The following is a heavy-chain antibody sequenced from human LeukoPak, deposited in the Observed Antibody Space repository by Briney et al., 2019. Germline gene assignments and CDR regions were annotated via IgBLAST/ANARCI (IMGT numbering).Heavy chain of an antibody. D-gene: IGHD3-10*01. CDR2: IESDGSDG. CDR3: TFLVREPQH. Sequence: GGSLRLSCAVSGFTFSQYYMGRVRQAPGKGLEWVAIIESDGSDGKYVDSVKGRFTISRDNAKNSLYLQMSSLTAEDTAMYFCTFLVREPQHWGRGTLVTVSS. CDR1: GFTFSQYY. J-gene: IGHJ1*01. V-gene: IGHV3-7*01.